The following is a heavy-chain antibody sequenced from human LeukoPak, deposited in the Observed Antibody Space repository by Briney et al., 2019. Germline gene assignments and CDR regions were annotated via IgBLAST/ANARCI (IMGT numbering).Heavy chain of an antibody. CDR2: INHSGST. CDR3: ARANSSSWDFDY. Sequence: PSETLSLTCAVYGGSFSGYYWSWIRQPPGKGLEWIGEINHSGSTNYNPSLKSRVTISVDTSKNQFSLKLSSVTAADTAVYYRARANSSSWDFDYWGQGTLVTVSS. D-gene: IGHD6-13*01. J-gene: IGHJ4*02. V-gene: IGHV4-34*01. CDR1: GGSFSGYY.